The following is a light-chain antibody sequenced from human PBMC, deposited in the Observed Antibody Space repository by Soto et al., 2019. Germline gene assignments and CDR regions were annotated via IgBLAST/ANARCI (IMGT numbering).Light chain of an antibody. J-gene: IGLJ3*02. CDR2: GDT. Sequence: QSVLTQPPSASGTPGQRVTISCSGSSPNIGGNTVKWYQQVPGTAPKLLIHGDTLRPSGVPDRFSGSKSGTSASLAITGLQAEDEADYYCQAYDYSLTASVFGGGTKLTVL. V-gene: IGLV1-44*01. CDR3: QAYDYSLTASV. CDR1: SPNIGGNT.